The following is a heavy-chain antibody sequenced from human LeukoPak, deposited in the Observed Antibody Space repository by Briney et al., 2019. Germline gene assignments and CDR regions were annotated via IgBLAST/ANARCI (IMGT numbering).Heavy chain of an antibody. V-gene: IGHV4-34*01. D-gene: IGHD6-13*01. CDR1: GGSISSYY. Sequence: SETLSLTCTVSGGSISSYYWSWIRQPPGKGLEWIGEVNHSGSTNYNPSLKSRVTISVDTSKNQFSLKLSSVTAADTAVYYCARAAAGRPLYWFDPWGQGTLVTVSS. J-gene: IGHJ5*02. CDR3: ARAAAGRPLYWFDP. CDR2: VNHSGST.